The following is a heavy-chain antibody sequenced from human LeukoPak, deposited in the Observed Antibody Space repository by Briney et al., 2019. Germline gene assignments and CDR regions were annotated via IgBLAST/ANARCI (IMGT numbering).Heavy chain of an antibody. CDR1: GYTFTGYY. V-gene: IGHV1-2*02. Sequence: ASLKVSRKHSGYTFTGYYIHWVRQAPGQGLEWMGWIIAKIGGTDYAQKFQGRVTMNAGTSISTAYMELSSLRSDDSAVYYCARTMTWGSCRYLYGCVDYWGQGTLVTVPS. J-gene: IGHJ4*02. CDR2: IIAKIGGT. D-gene: IGHD3-16*02. CDR3: ARTMTWGSCRYLYGCVDY.